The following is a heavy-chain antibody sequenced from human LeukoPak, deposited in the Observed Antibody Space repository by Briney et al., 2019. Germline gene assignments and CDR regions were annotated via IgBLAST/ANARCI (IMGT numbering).Heavy chain of an antibody. J-gene: IGHJ4*02. CDR2: INHSGST. V-gene: IGHV4-34*01. D-gene: IGHD6-19*01. Sequence: PSETLSLTCAVYGGSFSGYYWSWIRQPPGKGLEWIGEINHSGSTNYNPSLKSRVTISVDTSKNQFSLKLSSVTAADTAVYYCARQLLVGYSSGWYLIDYWGQGTLVTVSS. CDR1: GGSFSGYY. CDR3: ARQLLVGYSSGWYLIDY.